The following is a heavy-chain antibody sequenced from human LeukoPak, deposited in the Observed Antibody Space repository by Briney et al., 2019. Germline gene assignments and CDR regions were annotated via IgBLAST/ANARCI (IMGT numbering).Heavy chain of an antibody. Sequence: SLRLSCAASGFTFDDYAMHWVRQAPGKGLEWVSGISWNSGSIGYADSVKGRFTISRDNAKNSLYLQMNSLRAEDTALYYCAKVGAMVWLNYFDYWGQGTLVTVSS. CDR2: ISWNSGSI. CDR1: GFTFDDYA. V-gene: IGHV3-9*01. J-gene: IGHJ4*02. D-gene: IGHD5-18*01. CDR3: AKVGAMVWLNYFDY.